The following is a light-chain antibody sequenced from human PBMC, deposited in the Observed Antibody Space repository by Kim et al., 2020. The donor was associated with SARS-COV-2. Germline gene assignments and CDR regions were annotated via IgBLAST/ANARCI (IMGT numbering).Light chain of an antibody. J-gene: IGLJ2*01. CDR3: QVWDIDVV. Sequence: VSVAPGKTARITCGGKNIGSKSVPWYPQKPGQAPVLVIYYDSDRPSGIPERFSGSNSGNTATLTISRVEAGDEADYYCQVWDIDVVFGGGTQLTVL. V-gene: IGLV3-21*04. CDR1: NIGSKS. CDR2: YDS.